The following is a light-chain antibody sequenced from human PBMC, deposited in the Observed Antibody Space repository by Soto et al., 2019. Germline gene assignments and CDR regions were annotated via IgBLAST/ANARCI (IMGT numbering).Light chain of an antibody. CDR3: QQYYSSPLT. Sequence: DIVMTQSPDFLAVSLGERATINCKSSQSVLYSSKNKNYLAWYQQKPGQPPKLLIYWASTRESGVPDRFSGSGSGTDFNLTISSLQAEDVAVYFCQQYYSSPLTFGGGTKVEIK. V-gene: IGKV4-1*01. CDR2: WAS. J-gene: IGKJ4*01. CDR1: QSVLYSSKNKNY.